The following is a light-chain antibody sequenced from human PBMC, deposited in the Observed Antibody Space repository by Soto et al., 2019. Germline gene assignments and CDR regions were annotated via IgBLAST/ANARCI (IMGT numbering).Light chain of an antibody. Sequence: QSALAQPPSASGSPGQSVTISCTGTSSDVGGYNYASWYQQYPGKAPKLMIYEVSKRPSGVPDRFSGSKSGNTASLTVSGLQAEDEADYYCSSYAGSNKSVFGTGTKVTVL. CDR3: SSYAGSNKSV. CDR2: EVS. CDR1: SSDVGGYNY. J-gene: IGLJ1*01. V-gene: IGLV2-8*01.